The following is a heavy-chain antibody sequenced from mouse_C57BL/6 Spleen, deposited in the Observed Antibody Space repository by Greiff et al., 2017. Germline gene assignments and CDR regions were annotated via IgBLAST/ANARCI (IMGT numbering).Heavy chain of an antibody. V-gene: IGHV1-80*01. CDR2: IYPGDGDT. CDR1: GYAFSSYW. D-gene: IGHD2-5*01. Sequence: VKLQESGAELVKPGASVKISCKASGYAFSSYWMNWVKQRPGKGLEWIGQIYPGDGDTNYNGKFKGKATLTADKSSSTAYMQLSSLTSEDSAVYFCAIAYYSNYGYYFDYWGQGTTLTVSS. J-gene: IGHJ2*01. CDR3: AIAYYSNYGYYFDY.